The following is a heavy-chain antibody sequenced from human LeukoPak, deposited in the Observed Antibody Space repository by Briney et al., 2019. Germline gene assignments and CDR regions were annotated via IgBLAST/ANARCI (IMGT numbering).Heavy chain of an antibody. V-gene: IGHV3-64*01. Sequence: GGSLRLSCAASGFTFSSYAMHWVRQAPGKGLEYVSAISSNGGSTYYANSVKGRFTISRDNSKNTLYLQMGSLRAEDMAVYYCARVPRGGSYCFAYWGQGPLVTVSS. CDR1: GFTFSSYA. CDR2: ISSNGGST. D-gene: IGHD1-26*01. J-gene: IGHJ4*02. CDR3: ARVPRGGSYCFAY.